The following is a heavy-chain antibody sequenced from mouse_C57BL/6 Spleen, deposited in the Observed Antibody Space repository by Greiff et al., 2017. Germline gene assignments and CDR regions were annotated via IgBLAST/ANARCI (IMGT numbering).Heavy chain of an antibody. CDR3: ARFTTVVATDWYFDV. CDR1: GYTFTDYY. V-gene: IGHV1-19*01. D-gene: IGHD1-1*01. Sequence: EVQGVESGPVLVKPGASVKMSCKASGYTFTDYYMNWVKQSHGKSLEWIGVINPYNGGTSYNQKFKGKATLTVDKSSSTAYMELNSLTSEDSAVYYCARFTTVVATDWYFDVWGTGTTVTVSS. J-gene: IGHJ1*03. CDR2: INPYNGGT.